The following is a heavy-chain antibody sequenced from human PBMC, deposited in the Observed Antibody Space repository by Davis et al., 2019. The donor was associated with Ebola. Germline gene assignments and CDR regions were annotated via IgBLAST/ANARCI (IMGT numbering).Heavy chain of an antibody. J-gene: IGHJ4*02. CDR2: IFRSGGT. CDR1: GGSISSGGYS. Sequence: LRLSCTVSGGSISSGGYSWSWIRQPPGSGLEWIGYIFRSGGTYYTPSLKSRATISVARSKNQFSLQLSSVTAADTAMYYCARGDMVTAPFDYWGQGTLVTVSS. V-gene: IGHV4-30-2*01. CDR3: ARGDMVTAPFDY. D-gene: IGHD2-21*02.